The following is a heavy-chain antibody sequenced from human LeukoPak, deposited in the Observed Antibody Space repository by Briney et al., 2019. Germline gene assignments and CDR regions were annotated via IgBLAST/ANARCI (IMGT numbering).Heavy chain of an antibody. CDR2: IHYRGST. V-gene: IGHV4-59*01. CDR3: ARGPRVTFDY. Sequence: PSETLSVTCTVSGGSISNYYWSWIRQPPGKGLEWIGYIHYRGSTSYNPSLKSRVTISVDTSKNQFSLKLSSMTAADTAVYYCARGPRVTFDYWGQGTLVTVSS. CDR1: GGSISNYY. J-gene: IGHJ4*02. D-gene: IGHD3-10*01.